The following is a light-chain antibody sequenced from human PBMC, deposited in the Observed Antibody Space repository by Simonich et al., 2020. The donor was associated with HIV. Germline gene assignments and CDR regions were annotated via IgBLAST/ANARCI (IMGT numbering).Light chain of an antibody. CDR1: RSVLYSSNNKNY. Sequence: EIVMTQSPDSLAVSLGERATVNCRSSRSVLYSSNNKNYLAWYQQKPGQPPKLLIYWAATRESGVPDRFSASGSGTDFTLTISSLQAEDVAIYYCQQYYSTPPTFGQGTKVGIK. J-gene: IGKJ1*01. CDR2: WAA. V-gene: IGKV4-1*01. CDR3: QQYYSTPPT.